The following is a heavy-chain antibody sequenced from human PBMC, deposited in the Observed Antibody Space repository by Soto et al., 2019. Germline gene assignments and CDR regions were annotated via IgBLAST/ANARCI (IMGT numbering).Heavy chain of an antibody. V-gene: IGHV3-30-3*01. J-gene: IGHJ6*02. CDR3: ARDLKDYGGNSSPSLYYYYGMDV. Sequence: QVQLVESGGGVVQPGRSLRLSCAASGFTFRSYAMHWVRQAPGKGLEWVAVISYDGSNKYDADSAKGGFTMSRDDSKNTMYLQMNSLRAEDTAVYYCARDLKDYGGNSSPSLYYYYGMDVWGQGPTVTVSS. CDR1: GFTFRSYA. D-gene: IGHD4-17*01. CDR2: ISYDGSNK.